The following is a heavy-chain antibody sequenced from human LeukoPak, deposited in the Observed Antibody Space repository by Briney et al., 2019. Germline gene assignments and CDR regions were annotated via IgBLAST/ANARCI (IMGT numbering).Heavy chain of an antibody. CDR3: ARDLGDSLSWFDP. CDR2: INPNSGGT. D-gene: IGHD3-9*01. V-gene: IGHV1-2*02. Sequence: GASVKVSCKASGYTFTGYYMHWVRQAPGQGLEWMGWINPNSGGTNYAQKFQGRVTMTRDTSISTAYMELSRLRSDDTAVYYCARDLGDSLSWFDPWGQGTLVTVSS. CDR1: GYTFTGYY. J-gene: IGHJ5*02.